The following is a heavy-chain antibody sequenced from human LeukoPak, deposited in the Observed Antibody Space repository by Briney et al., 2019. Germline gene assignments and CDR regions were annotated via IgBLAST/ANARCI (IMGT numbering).Heavy chain of an antibody. CDR1: GGSISSYY. J-gene: IGHJ4*02. CDR2: IYTSGRT. CDR3: ARDKTPVDTAMVMGNYFDY. D-gene: IGHD5-18*01. V-gene: IGHV4-4*07. Sequence: SETLSLTCTVSGGSISSYYWSWIRQPAGKGLEWIGRIYTSGRTNYNPSLKSRVTMSVDTSKNQFSLKLSSVTAADTAVYYCARDKTPVDTAMVMGNYFDYWGQGTLVTVSS.